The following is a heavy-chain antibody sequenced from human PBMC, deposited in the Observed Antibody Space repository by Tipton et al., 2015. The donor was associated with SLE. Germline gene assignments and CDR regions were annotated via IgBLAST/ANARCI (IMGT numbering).Heavy chain of an antibody. D-gene: IGHD6-6*01. CDR1: GFTFSSYG. Sequence: SLRLSCAASGFTFSSYGMHWVRQAPGKGLEWVAFIRYDGSNKYYADSAKGRFTTSRDNSKNTLYLQMNSLGAEDTAVYYCAKGEYSSSSGWYFDLWGRGTLVTVSS. CDR3: AKGEYSSSSGWYFDL. J-gene: IGHJ2*01. V-gene: IGHV3-30*02. CDR2: IRYDGSNK.